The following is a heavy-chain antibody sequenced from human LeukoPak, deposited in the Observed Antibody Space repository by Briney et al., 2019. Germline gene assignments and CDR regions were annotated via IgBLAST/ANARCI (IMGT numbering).Heavy chain of an antibody. CDR1: GFTFRSYD. J-gene: IGHJ2*01. CDR3: ARAAYSSTWYSRYFDL. D-gene: IGHD6-13*01. Sequence: GGSLRLSCAASGFTFRSYDMHWVRQATGKGLEWVSGIGTAGEIYYPGSVKGRFTISRENAKNSLYLQMNSRRAGDTAVYYCARAAYSSTWYSRYFDLWDRGTLVTVSS. V-gene: IGHV3-13*01. CDR2: IGTAGEI.